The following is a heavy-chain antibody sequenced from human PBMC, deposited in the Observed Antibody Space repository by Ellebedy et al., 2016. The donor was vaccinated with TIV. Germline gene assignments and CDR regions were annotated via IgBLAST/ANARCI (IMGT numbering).Heavy chain of an antibody. CDR3: ARGSRYDFLSDYYYYGMDV. Sequence: SVKVSCXASGGTFSSYAISWVRQAPGQGLEWMGGIIPIFGTANYAQKFQGRVTITADESTSTAYMELSRLRSEDTSVYYCARGSRYDFLSDYYYYGMDVWGQGTTVTVSS. CDR2: IIPIFGTA. J-gene: IGHJ6*02. D-gene: IGHD3-3*01. V-gene: IGHV1-69*13. CDR1: GGTFSSYA.